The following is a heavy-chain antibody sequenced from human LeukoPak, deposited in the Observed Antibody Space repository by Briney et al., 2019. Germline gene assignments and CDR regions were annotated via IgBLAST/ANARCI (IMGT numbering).Heavy chain of an antibody. Sequence: SETLSLTCTVSSYSISSGYYWAWIRQPPGKGLEWIGTIYHSGSTYSNPSLKSRVTISVDTSKNQFSLRLSSVTAADTAVYYCARETGTYSAFDYWGQGTLVTVSS. V-gene: IGHV4-38-2*02. D-gene: IGHD1-26*01. CDR1: SYSISSGYY. J-gene: IGHJ4*02. CDR3: ARETGTYSAFDY. CDR2: IYHSGST.